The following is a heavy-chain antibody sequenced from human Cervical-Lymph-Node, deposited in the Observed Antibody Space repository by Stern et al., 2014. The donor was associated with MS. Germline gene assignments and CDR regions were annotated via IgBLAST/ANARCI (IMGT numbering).Heavy chain of an antibody. CDR2: INTHNGNT. J-gene: IGHJ6*02. CDR1: GYPFTSFG. V-gene: IGHV1-18*01. Sequence: QVQLVESGAEVKKPGTSVKVSCKASGYPFTSFGISWVRQAPGQGLEWMGWINTHNGNTNDAQKLPGRVTMTTDTSTSTAYMEVRSLRSDDTAVYYCVRTYYYDSGRLYSMDVWGQGTTVTV. D-gene: IGHD3-10*01. CDR3: VRTYYYDSGRLYSMDV.